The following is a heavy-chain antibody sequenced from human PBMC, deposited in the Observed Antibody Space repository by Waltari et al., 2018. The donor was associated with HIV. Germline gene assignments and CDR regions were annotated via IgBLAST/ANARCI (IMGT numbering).Heavy chain of an antibody. CDR3: VRGALFNYYESSGYYFDM. Sequence: QVQLQESGPGLVKPSETLSLTCSVSGGSIRSYYWSWIRQPPGKGLEWIGYIYYSGSTNYNPSLKSRVTISVDTSKNQFSLRLSSVTAADTAIYYCVRGALFNYYESSGYYFDMWGQGTMVTVSS. CDR1: GGSIRSYY. CDR2: IYYSGST. V-gene: IGHV4-59*01. J-gene: IGHJ3*02. D-gene: IGHD3-22*01.